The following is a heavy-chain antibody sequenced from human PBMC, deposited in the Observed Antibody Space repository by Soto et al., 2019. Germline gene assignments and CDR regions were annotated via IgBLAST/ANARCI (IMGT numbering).Heavy chain of an antibody. CDR2: IHYSGST. CDR1: GGSVISSDYY. Sequence: QLQLQESGPGLVKPSETLSLTCTVSGGSVISSDYYWAWIRLPPGKGLEWIGSIHYSGSTYYHPSLKSRVTISGDISNKQFSLNLNSVTAADTAVYYCARHTHPDAAALIDNCGQGTLVTVSS. V-gene: IGHV4-39*01. J-gene: IGHJ4*02. CDR3: ARHTHPDAAALIDN. D-gene: IGHD6-13*01.